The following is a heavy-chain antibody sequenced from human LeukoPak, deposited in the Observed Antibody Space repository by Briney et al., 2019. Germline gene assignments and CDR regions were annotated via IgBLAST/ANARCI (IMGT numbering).Heavy chain of an antibody. CDR2: ISDSGART. CDR3: AKGGWLDDY. D-gene: IGHD6-19*01. V-gene: IGHV3-23*01. J-gene: IGHJ4*02. CDR1: GFTFSTRD. Sequence: GGSLRLSCAASGFTFSTRDMSWVRQGPGKGLEWVSVISDSGARTDYADSVKGRFIISRDNSKNTVYLQMNSLRVEDTAAYYCAKGGWLDDYWGQGTLVTVSS.